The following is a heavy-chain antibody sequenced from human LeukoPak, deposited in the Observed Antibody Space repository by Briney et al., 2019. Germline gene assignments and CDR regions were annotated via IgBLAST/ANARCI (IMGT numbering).Heavy chain of an antibody. CDR2: IYYGGST. Sequence: SETLSLTCTVSGGSISSYYWSWIRQPPGKGLEWIGSIYYGGSTYYNPSLKSRFTISVDTSKNQFSLKLSSVTAADTAVYYCARERKRKGYYGSGSYSDYWGQGTLVTVSS. CDR1: GGSISSYY. CDR3: ARERKRKGYYGSGSYSDY. D-gene: IGHD3-10*01. V-gene: IGHV4-39*02. J-gene: IGHJ4*02.